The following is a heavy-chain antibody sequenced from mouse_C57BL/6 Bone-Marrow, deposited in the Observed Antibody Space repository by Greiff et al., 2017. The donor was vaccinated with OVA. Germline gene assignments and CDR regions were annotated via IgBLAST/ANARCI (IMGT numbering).Heavy chain of an antibody. Sequence: EVQRVESGPVLVKPGASVKMSCKASGYTFTDYYMNWVKQSHGKSLEWIGVINPYNGGTSYNQKFKGKATLTVDKSSSTAYMELNSLTSEDSAVYYCARETVVGGDWFAYWGQGTLVTVSA. CDR3: ARETVVGGDWFAY. CDR1: GYTFTDYY. CDR2: INPYNGGT. D-gene: IGHD1-1*01. J-gene: IGHJ3*01. V-gene: IGHV1-19*01.